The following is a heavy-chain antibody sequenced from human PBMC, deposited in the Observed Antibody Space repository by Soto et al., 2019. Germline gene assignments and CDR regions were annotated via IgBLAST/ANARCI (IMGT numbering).Heavy chain of an antibody. Sequence: QITLKESGPTLVKPTQTLTLTCTFSGFSLSTRGVGVGWIRQPPGKALEWLALFYWDDYKGYSPSLKSRLTTNQDTSKPPMVLTVTNMAPVDTATSYCAHRPRGYSYYFDYWGQGTLVTVSS. CDR1: GFSLSTRGVG. D-gene: IGHD5-18*01. CDR2: FYWDDYK. V-gene: IGHV2-5*02. CDR3: AHRPRGYSYYFDY. J-gene: IGHJ4*02.